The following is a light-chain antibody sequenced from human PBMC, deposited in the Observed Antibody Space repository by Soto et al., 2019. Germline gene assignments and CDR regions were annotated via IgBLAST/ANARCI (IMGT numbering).Light chain of an antibody. CDR3: QQYNNFWT. V-gene: IGKV1-5*01. J-gene: IGKJ1*01. CDR2: DAS. CDR1: QSISSW. Sequence: DIQMIQSPSTLSASVGDRVTITCRASQSISSWLAWYQQKPGKAPRLLIYDASYLERGVPLRFSGSGSGTEFTLTISDLQPDDLATYYFQQYNNFWTFGPGTKVEI.